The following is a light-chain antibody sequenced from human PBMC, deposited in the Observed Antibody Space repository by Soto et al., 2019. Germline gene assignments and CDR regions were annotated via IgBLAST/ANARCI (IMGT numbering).Light chain of an antibody. CDR2: EVT. Sequence: QSALTQPASVSGSPGQSITISCTGTSSDVGGYNYVSWYQQHPGKAPKLMIYEVTNRPSGVSNRFSGSKSGNTASLTISGLQAEDEADYYCSSYTSRITLLFGTGTKVTVL. CDR1: SSDVGGYNY. CDR3: SSYTSRITLL. J-gene: IGLJ1*01. V-gene: IGLV2-14*01.